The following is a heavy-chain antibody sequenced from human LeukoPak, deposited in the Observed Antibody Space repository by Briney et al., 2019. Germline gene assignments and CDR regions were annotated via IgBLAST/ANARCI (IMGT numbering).Heavy chain of an antibody. J-gene: IGHJ4*02. D-gene: IGHD6-19*01. CDR1: GYTFTSYY. V-gene: IGHV1-3*01. Sequence: ASVKVSCKASGYTFTSYYMHWVRQAPGQRLEWMGRINAGNGNTKYSQKFQGRVTITRDTSASTAYMELSSLRSEDTAVYYCARVGQWLVREYYFDYWGQGTLVTVSS. CDR3: ARVGQWLVREYYFDY. CDR2: INAGNGNT.